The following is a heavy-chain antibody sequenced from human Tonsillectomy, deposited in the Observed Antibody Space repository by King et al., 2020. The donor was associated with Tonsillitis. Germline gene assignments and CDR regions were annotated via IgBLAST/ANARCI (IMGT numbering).Heavy chain of an antibody. V-gene: IGHV3-49*05. J-gene: IGHJ4*02. Sequence: VQLVESGGGLVKPGRSLRLSCTVAGFTFGDYVMNWFRQAPGKGLEWVGFIRSKAYGGTTEYAASVKGRFTISRDDSKSIVYLQMNSLKTEDTAVYYCTTSYGGKYYFDYWGQGTLVTVSS. CDR3: TTSYGGKYYFDY. D-gene: IGHD4-23*01. CDR2: IRSKAYGGTT. CDR1: GFTFGDYV.